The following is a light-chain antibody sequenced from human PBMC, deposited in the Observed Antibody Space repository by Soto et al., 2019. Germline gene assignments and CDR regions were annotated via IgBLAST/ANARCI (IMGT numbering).Light chain of an antibody. CDR2: AAS. J-gene: IGKJ1*01. Sequence: ATQMTQSPSSLSASVGDRVTITCWASQDIRNDLGWYQQKPGKAPMLLMYAASSLQSGVPSRFSGSGSGTDFTLTISSLQPEDFATYYCLQDYNYPWTFGQGTKVDIK. CDR3: LQDYNYPWT. CDR1: QDIRND. V-gene: IGKV1-6*01.